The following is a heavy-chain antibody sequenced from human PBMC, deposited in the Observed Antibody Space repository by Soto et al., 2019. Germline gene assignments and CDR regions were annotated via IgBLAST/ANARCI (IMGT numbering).Heavy chain of an antibody. V-gene: IGHV3-30-3*01. J-gene: IGHJ2*01. D-gene: IGHD3-22*01. Sequence: QVQLVESGGGVVQPGRSLRLSCAASGFTFSSYGIHWVRQAPGKGLEWVALISYDGSSNYYADSVKGRFTISRDNSKNTLYLQMSSPRAEDTAVYYCARDGDSSGFYTWYVDLWGRGTLVTVSS. CDR2: ISYDGSSN. CDR1: GFTFSSYG. CDR3: ARDGDSSGFYTWYVDL.